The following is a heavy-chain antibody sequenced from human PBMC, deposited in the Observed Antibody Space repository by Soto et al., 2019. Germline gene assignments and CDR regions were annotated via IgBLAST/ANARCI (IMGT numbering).Heavy chain of an antibody. CDR1: GGTFSSYA. V-gene: IGHV1-69*13. Sequence: SVKVSCKAAGGTFSSYAISWVRQAPGQGLEWMGGIIPIFGTANYAQKFQGRVTITADESTSTAYMELSSLRSEDTAVYYCAREDRDFWSCYYHSPNHYYGMDVWGQGTTVTVSS. J-gene: IGHJ6*02. CDR3: AREDRDFWSCYYHSPNHYYGMDV. CDR2: IIPIFGTA. D-gene: IGHD3-3*01.